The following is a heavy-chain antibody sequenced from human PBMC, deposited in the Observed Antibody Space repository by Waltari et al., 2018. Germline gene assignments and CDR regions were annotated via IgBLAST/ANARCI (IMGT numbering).Heavy chain of an antibody. CDR1: GGSISISSYY. CDR3: ARHGGLVVVIAFYFQH. CDR2: IYYSGST. Sequence: QLQLQESGPGRVKPSETLSLTCTVSGGSISISSYYWVCIRQPPRQGLEWIGRIYYSGSTYYNPSLKSRVTISVDTSKNQFSLKLCSVTAADTAVYYCARHGGLVVVIAFYFQHWGQGTLVTVSS. V-gene: IGHV4-39*01. J-gene: IGHJ1*01. D-gene: IGHD2-21*01.